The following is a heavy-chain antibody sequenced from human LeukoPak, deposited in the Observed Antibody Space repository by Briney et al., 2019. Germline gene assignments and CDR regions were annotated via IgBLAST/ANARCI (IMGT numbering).Heavy chain of an antibody. CDR1: GGSFSGYY. J-gene: IGHJ6*04. D-gene: IGHD5-12*01. CDR3: ARDRRNSGYDNSYYYYYGMDV. V-gene: IGHV4-34*01. CDR2: INHSGST. Sequence: SETLSLTCAVYGGSFSGYYWSWIRQSPGKGLEWIGEINHSGSTNYNPSLKSRVTISVDTSKNQFSLKLSSVTAADTAVYYCARDRRNSGYDNSYYYYYGMDVWGKGTTVTVSS.